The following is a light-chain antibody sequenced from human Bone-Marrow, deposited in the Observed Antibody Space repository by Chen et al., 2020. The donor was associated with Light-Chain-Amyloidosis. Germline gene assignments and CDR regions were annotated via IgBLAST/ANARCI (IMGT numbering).Light chain of an antibody. CDR1: QTVNSNY. CDR2: GAS. J-gene: IGKJ1*01. Sequence: EIVLTQSPATLSLSPGERATLSCRASQTVNSNYLAWFQQKAGQAPRLLIYGASSRATDIPDRFSGSGSGTDFTLTINRLEPEDFAVYYCQQYGSSPWTFGQGTKVEIK. V-gene: IGKV3-20*01. CDR3: QQYGSSPWT.